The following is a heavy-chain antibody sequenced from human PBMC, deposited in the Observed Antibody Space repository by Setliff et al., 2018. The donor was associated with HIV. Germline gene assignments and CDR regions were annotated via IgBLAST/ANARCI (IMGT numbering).Heavy chain of an antibody. CDR2: INPGGSEK. CDR1: GFTFSGYW. V-gene: IGHV3-7*04. D-gene: IGHD2-15*01. J-gene: IGHJ4*02. CDR3: ERGGGY. Sequence: PGESLKISCAVSGFTFSGYWMTWVRQAPGKGLEWVASINPGGSEKWYVDSVKGRFTVSGDNTKNSLYLQMNSLRAEDTAVYYCERGGGYWGQGTMVTVSS.